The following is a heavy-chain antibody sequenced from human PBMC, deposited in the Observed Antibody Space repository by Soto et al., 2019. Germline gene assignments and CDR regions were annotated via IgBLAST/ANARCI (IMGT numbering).Heavy chain of an antibody. CDR1: GGSISNSDYY. V-gene: IGHV4-39*01. CDR2: MFYTGST. Sequence: QLQLQESGPGLVKPSETLSVTCTVSGGSISNSDYYWGWIRQPPGKGLEWIGSMFYTGSTYYSPSHKSRVTISVDPTRRVFTLKQESETAADTAVYYGAGAPESYYEPVGLVGKYYDMDVWGQGTTVTVSS. D-gene: IGHD3-22*01. CDR3: AGAPESYYEPVGLVGKYYDMDV. J-gene: IGHJ6*02.